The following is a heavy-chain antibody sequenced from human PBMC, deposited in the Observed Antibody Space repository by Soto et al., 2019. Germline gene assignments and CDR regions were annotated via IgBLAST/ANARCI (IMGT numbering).Heavy chain of an antibody. CDR2: IYSGGST. J-gene: IGHJ6*02. D-gene: IGHD2-15*01. V-gene: IGHV3-66*01. Sequence: GGSLRLSCAASGFTFSSHYMSWVRQAPGKGLEWVSVIYSGGSTYYADSVKGRFTISRDNSKNTLYLQMNSLRAEDTAVYYCARDTPIASYGMDVWGQGTTVTVSS. CDR3: ARDTPIASYGMDV. CDR1: GFTFSSHY.